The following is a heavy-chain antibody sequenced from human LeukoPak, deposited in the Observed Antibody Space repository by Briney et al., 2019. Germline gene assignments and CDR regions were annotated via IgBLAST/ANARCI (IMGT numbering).Heavy chain of an antibody. CDR2: IIPILGIA. D-gene: IGHD3-10*01. CDR3: AREDLGYGSGSYYSGNWFDP. CDR1: GGTFSSYA. J-gene: IGHJ5*02. Sequence: ASVKVSCTASGGTFSSYAISWVRQAPGQGLEWMGRIIPILGIANYAQKFQGRVTITADKSTSTAYMELSSLRSEDTAVYYCAREDLGYGSGSYYSGNWFDPWGQGTLVTVSS. V-gene: IGHV1-69*04.